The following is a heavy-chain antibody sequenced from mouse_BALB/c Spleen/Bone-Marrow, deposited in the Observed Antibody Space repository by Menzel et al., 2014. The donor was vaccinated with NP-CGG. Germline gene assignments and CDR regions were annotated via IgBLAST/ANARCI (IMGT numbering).Heavy chain of an antibody. CDR2: INYSGST. J-gene: IGHJ3*01. Sequence: EVQLQQSGPGLVKPSQSLSLTCIVTGYSITRDYAWNWIRQFPGNKLEWMGYINYSGSTTYNPSLESRISITRDTSKNQFFLQLNSVATEDTATYYCARSSSYDYDVGFAYWGQGTLVTVSA. CDR1: GYSITRDYA. D-gene: IGHD2-4*01. V-gene: IGHV3-2*02. CDR3: ARSSSYDYDVGFAY.